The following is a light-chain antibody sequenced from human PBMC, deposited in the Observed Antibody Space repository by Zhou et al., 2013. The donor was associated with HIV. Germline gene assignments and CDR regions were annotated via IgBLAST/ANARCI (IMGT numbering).Light chain of an antibody. Sequence: DIQMTQSPSSLSASVGDRVTITCRASQSISGYVNWYQQKAGKAPKLLIYATSSLHSGVPSRFSGTGFGTDSTLTISSLQPEDFATYYCQQSYSSPPFTFGPGTKVEIK. J-gene: IGKJ3*01. V-gene: IGKV1-39*01. CDR1: QSISGY. CDR2: ATS. CDR3: QQSYSSPPFT.